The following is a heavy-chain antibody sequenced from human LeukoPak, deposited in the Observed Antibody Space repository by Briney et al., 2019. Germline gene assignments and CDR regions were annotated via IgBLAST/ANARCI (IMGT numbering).Heavy chain of an antibody. D-gene: IGHD2-2*01. CDR3: ARGRAVVVPAATPPYYFDD. CDR1: GGSFSGYY. J-gene: IGHJ4*02. CDR2: INHSGST. V-gene: IGHV4-34*01. Sequence: SETLSLTCAVYGGSFSGYYWSWIRQPPGTGLEWIGEINHSGSTNYNPSLKSRVTISVDTSKNQFSLKLSSVTAADTAVYYCARGRAVVVPAATPPYYFDDWGQGTLVTVSS.